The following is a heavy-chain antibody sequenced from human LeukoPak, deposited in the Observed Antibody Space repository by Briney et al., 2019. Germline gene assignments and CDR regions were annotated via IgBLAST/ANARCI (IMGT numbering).Heavy chain of an antibody. CDR3: ARDQRGNYYDSSGYCDY. CDR1: GYTFTSYG. J-gene: IGHJ4*02. D-gene: IGHD3-22*01. CDR2: MRTSNGNR. Sequence: ASVKVSCKASGYTFTSYGISWVRQAPGQGLEWMGWMRTSNGNRNYAQNFQGRVTMTTDTSTNTAYMELRSLRSDDTAVFYCARDQRGNYYDSSGYCDYWGQGTLVTVSS. V-gene: IGHV1-18*01.